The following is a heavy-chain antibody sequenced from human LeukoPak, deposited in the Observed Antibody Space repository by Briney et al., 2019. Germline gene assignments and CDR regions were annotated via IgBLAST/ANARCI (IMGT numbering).Heavy chain of an antibody. CDR1: GFTFSSYG. CDR3: AKGPRFGENLAH. D-gene: IGHD3-10*01. Sequence: GGSLRLSCAASGFTFSSYGMSWVRQAPGKGLEWVSAISGSGGSTYYADSVKGRFTISRDNSKNTLYLQMSSLRAEDTAVYYCAKGPRFGENLAHWGQGTLVNVSS. CDR2: ISGSGGST. J-gene: IGHJ4*01. V-gene: IGHV3-23*01.